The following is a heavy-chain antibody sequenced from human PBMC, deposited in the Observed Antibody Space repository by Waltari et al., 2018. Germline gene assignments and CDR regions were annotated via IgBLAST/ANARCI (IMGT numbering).Heavy chain of an antibody. CDR2: IYHSGST. J-gene: IGHJ4*02. D-gene: IGHD3-16*01. CDR1: GYSISSGYY. Sequence: QVQLQESGPGLVKPSETLSLTCAVSGYSISSGYYWGWIRQPPGKGLEWIGSIYHSGSTYYNPSLKSRVTISVATSKNQFSLKLSSVTAADTAVYYCARGWGGGNGVYFDYWGQGTLVTVSS. V-gene: IGHV4-38-2*01. CDR3: ARGWGGGNGVYFDY.